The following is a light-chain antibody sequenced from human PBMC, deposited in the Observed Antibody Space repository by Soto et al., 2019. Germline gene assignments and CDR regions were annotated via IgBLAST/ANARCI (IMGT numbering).Light chain of an antibody. CDR1: SSDVGSYNL. J-gene: IGLJ1*01. Sequence: QSALTQPASVSGSPGQSITISCTGTSSDVGSYNLVSWYQQHPGKAPKLMIYEGSKRPSGVSNRFSGSKSGNTASLTISGLQAEEDDDYYYCSYAGSSGVRYVFGTGTKLTVL. CDR3: CSYAGSSGVRYV. CDR2: EGS. V-gene: IGLV2-23*01.